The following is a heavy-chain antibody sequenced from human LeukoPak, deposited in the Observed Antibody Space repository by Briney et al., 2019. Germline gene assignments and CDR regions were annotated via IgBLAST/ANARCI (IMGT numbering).Heavy chain of an antibody. V-gene: IGHV4-34*01. D-gene: IGHD2-2*01. CDR1: GGSFSGYY. Sequence: PSETLSLTCAVSGGSFSGYYWSWIRQPPGKGLEWIGEINHSGSTNYNPSLKSRATISVDTSKNQFSLKLSSVTAADTAVYYCARGGSCSSTSCYAVVMGFDPWGQGTLVTVSS. CDR3: ARGGSCSSTSCYAVVMGFDP. CDR2: INHSGST. J-gene: IGHJ5*02.